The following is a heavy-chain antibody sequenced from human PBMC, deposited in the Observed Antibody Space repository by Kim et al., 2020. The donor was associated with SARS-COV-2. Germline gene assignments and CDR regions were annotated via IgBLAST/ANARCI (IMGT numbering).Heavy chain of an antibody. CDR1: GGSISSYY. J-gene: IGHJ6*03. Sequence: SETLSLTCTVSGGSISSYYWSWIRQPPGKGLEWIGYIYYSGSTNYNPSLKSRVTISVDTSKNQFSLKLSSVTAADTAVYYCARQAVPAAPWYYYYYMDVWGKGTTVTVSS. V-gene: IGHV4-59*08. D-gene: IGHD2-2*01. CDR3: ARQAVPAAPWYYYYYMDV. CDR2: IYYSGST.